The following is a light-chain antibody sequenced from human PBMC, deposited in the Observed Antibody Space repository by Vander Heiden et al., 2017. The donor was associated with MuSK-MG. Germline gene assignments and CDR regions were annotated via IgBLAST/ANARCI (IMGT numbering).Light chain of an antibody. CDR2: SNN. J-gene: IGLJ2*01. CDR3: AAWDDSMNGVV. V-gene: IGLV1-44*01. Sequence: QSVLTQPPSASGTPGPRVTLSCSGSSSNIGSNTVNWYQQLPGTAPKLLIYSNNQRPSGVPERVSGAKSGTAASLAISGLQAEDEADYYCAAWDDSMNGVVFGGGTKLTVL. CDR1: SSNIGSNT.